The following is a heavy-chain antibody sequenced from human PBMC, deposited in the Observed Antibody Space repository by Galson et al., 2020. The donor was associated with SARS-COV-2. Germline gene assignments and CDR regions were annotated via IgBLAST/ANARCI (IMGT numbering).Heavy chain of an antibody. CDR3: ARELKEGATDY. Sequence: GGSLRLSCAASGFNFRPYAMHWVRQAPGKGLEWLAVIWFDEINKYYADSVRGRFIISRDNSKNTLYLQMNSLRVEDTAIYYCARELKEGATDYWGQGTLVTVSS. J-gene: IGHJ4*02. V-gene: IGHV3-33*01. CDR1: GFNFRPYA. CDR2: IWFDEINK. D-gene: IGHD1-26*01.